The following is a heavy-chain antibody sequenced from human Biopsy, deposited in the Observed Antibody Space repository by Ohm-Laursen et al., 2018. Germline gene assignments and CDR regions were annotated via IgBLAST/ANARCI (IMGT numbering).Heavy chain of an antibody. J-gene: IGHJ5*02. CDR3: ARHPTGFWFDP. CDR1: GGSISSSSYY. Sequence: SDTLSLTCAVSGGSISSSSYYWAWLRQPPGKGLEWIGSIYNTETTFYNPSLKSRVTISADTSTNQFSLKVSSVTAADTALYFCARHPTGFWFDPWGHGTLVTVSS. CDR2: IYNTETT. V-gene: IGHV4-39*01.